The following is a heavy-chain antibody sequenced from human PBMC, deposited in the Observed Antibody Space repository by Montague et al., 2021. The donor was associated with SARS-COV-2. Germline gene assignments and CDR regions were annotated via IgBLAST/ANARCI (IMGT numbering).Heavy chain of an antibody. J-gene: IGHJ2*01. V-gene: IGHV4-61*02. CDR2: IYTSGST. CDR1: GGSISSGSYY. Sequence: TRSLTCTVSGGSISSGSYYWSWIRQPAGKGLEWIGRIYTSGSTNYNPSLKSRVTISVDTSKNQFSLKLSSVTTADTAVYYCARGFDLWGRGTLVTVSS. CDR3: ARGFDL.